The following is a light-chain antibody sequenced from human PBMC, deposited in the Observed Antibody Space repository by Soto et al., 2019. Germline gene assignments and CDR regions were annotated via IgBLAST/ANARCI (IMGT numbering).Light chain of an antibody. CDR1: SSDVGGYIL. V-gene: IGLV2-23*02. J-gene: IGLJ2*01. CDR2: EVS. CDR3: CSYAGSSTLV. Sequence: QSALTQPASVSGSPGQSITISCTGTSSDVGGYILVSWYQHHPGKAPKLTIYEVSKRPSGVSNRFSGSKSGNTASLTISGLQAEDEADYYCCSYAGSSTLVFGGGTKLTVL.